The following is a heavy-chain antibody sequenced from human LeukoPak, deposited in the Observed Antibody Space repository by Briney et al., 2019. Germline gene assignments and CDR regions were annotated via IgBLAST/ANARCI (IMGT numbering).Heavy chain of an antibody. CDR1: GGSFSGYY. V-gene: IGHV4-34*01. CDR2: INHSGST. Sequence: SEPLSLTCAVYGGSFSGYYWSWIRQPPGKGLEWIGEINHSGSTNYNPSLKSRVTISVDTSKNQFPLKLSSVTAADTAVYYCARGVRVGFDYWGQGTLVTVSS. J-gene: IGHJ4*02. CDR3: ARGVRVGFDY.